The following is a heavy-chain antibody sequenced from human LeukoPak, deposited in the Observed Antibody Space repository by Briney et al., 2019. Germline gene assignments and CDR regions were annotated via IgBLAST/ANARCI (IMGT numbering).Heavy chain of an antibody. J-gene: IGHJ4*02. D-gene: IGHD3-16*01. CDR2: IKQGGSER. CDR1: GFTFSSYW. V-gene: IGHV3-7*01. Sequence: GGSLRLSCAASGFTFSSYWMSWVRQAPGKGLEWVANIKQGGSERYYVDSVKGRFTISRDNAKNSLYLQMNSLRAEDTAVYYCARDISRPGGGFDYWGQGTLVTVSS. CDR3: ARDISRPGGGFDY.